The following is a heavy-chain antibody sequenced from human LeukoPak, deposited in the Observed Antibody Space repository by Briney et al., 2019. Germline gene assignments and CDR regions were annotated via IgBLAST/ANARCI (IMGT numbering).Heavy chain of an antibody. V-gene: IGHV1-24*01. J-gene: IGHJ1*01. CDR3: ATAPLSVAGTTLQH. CDR2: FDPEDGET. D-gene: IGHD6-19*01. Sequence: ASVKVSCKVSGYTLTELSMHWVRQAPGKGLEWMGGFDPEDGETIYAQKFQGRVTMTEDTSTDTAYMELSSLRSEDTAVYYCATAPLSVAGTTLQHWGQGTLVTVSS. CDR1: GYTLTELS.